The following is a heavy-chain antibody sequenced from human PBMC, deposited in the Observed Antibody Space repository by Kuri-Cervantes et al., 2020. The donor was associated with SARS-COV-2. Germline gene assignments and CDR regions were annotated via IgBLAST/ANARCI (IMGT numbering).Heavy chain of an antibody. Sequence: GESLKISCAACGFTFSSYDMRWVRQATGKGLEWVSAIGTAGDTYYPGSVKGQSTISRENAKNSLYLQMNSLRAGDTAVYYCARGGNPAWNMDVWGKGTTVTVSS. V-gene: IGHV3-13*03. D-gene: IGHD4-23*01. J-gene: IGHJ6*03. CDR3: ARGGNPAWNMDV. CDR1: GFTFSSYD. CDR2: IGTAGDT.